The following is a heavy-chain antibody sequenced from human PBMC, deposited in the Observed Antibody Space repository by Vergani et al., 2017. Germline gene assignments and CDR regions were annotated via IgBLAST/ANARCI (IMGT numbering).Heavy chain of an antibody. V-gene: IGHV4-59*01. Sequence: QVQLQESGPGLVKPSETLSLTCTVSGGSISSYYWSWIRQPPGKGLEWIGYIYYSGSTNYNPSLKSRVTISVDTSKNQFSLKLSSVTAADTAVYYCAREVSLNGSGSYYNDNYYYYYMDVWGKGTTVTVSS. D-gene: IGHD3-10*01. CDR1: GGSISSYY. CDR2: IYYSGST. CDR3: AREVSLNGSGSYYNDNYYYYYMDV. J-gene: IGHJ6*03.